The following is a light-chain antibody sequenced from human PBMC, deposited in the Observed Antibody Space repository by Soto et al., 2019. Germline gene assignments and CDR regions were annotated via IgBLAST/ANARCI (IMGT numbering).Light chain of an antibody. Sequence: DIQMTQSPSSLSASVGDRVTMTCRASQSISSNLNWYQQKPGKAPKLLIYTASSLHSGVPSRFSGSGSGTDFTLTISSLQAEDFATYYCQQSYSTLGTFGQGTKVEIK. V-gene: IGKV1-39*01. CDR3: QQSYSTLGT. J-gene: IGKJ1*01. CDR1: QSISSN. CDR2: TAS.